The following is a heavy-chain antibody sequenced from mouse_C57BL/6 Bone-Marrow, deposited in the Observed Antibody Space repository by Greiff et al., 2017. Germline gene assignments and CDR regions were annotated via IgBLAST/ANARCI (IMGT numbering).Heavy chain of an antibody. CDR1: GYSFTSYY. V-gene: IGHV1-66*01. CDR3: ARRLRGY. Sequence: QVQLKESGPELVKPGASVKISCKASGYSFTSYYIHWVKQRPGQGLEWIGWIYPGGGNTKYTEKFKGKATLTADTSSSTAYMQLSSLPSEDSAVYYCARRLRGYWGQGTTLTVSA. J-gene: IGHJ2*01. D-gene: IGHD1-1*01. CDR2: IYPGGGNT.